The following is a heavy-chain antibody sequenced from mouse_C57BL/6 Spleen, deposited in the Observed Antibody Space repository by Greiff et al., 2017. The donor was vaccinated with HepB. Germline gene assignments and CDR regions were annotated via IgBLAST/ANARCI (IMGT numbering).Heavy chain of an antibody. Sequence: LVESGAELVKPGASVKISCKASGYASSSYWMNWVKQRPGKGLEWIGQIYPGDGDTNYNGKFKGKATLTADKSSSTAYMQLSSLTSEDSAVYFCARKGIYYYGSSYREYFDVWGTGTTVTVSS. D-gene: IGHD1-1*01. CDR2: IYPGDGDT. CDR1: GYASSSYW. J-gene: IGHJ1*03. CDR3: ARKGIYYYGSSYREYFDV. V-gene: IGHV1-80*01.